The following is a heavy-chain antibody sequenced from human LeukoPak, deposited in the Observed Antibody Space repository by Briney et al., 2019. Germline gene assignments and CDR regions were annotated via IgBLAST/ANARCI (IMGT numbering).Heavy chain of an antibody. J-gene: IGHJ3*01. CDR3: ARGDFSDNGDYVDAFDV. D-gene: IGHD4-17*01. CDR2: IKEDGRAK. V-gene: IGHV3-7*01. Sequence: GGSLRLSCAASGFTFNNYWMSWVRQAPGKGLQGVADIKEDGRAKFYVDAVKGRFTVSRDNTKHSLYLQMNSLRVEDTAVYYCARGDFSDNGDYVDAFDVWGQGTLVTVS. CDR1: GFTFNNYW.